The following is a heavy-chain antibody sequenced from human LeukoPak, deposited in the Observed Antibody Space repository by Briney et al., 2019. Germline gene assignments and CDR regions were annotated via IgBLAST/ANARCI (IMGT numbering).Heavy chain of an antibody. CDR3: ARGIAAAANYYYYYMDV. Sequence: ASVKVSCKASGYTFTSYDINWVRQATGQGLEWMGWMNPNSGNTGYAQKFQGRVTMTRNTSISTAYMELSSLRSEDTAVYYCARGIAAAANYYYYYMDVWGKGTTVTIS. D-gene: IGHD6-13*01. CDR2: MNPNSGNT. CDR1: GYTFTSYD. J-gene: IGHJ6*03. V-gene: IGHV1-8*01.